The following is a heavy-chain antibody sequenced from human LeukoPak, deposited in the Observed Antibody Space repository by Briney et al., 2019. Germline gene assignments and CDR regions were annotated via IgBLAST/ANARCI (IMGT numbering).Heavy chain of an antibody. J-gene: IGHJ4*02. CDR2: INHSGST. Sequence: SETLSLTCAVYGGSFSGYYWGWIRQPPGKGLEWIGEINHSGSTNYNPSLKSRVTISVDTSKNQFSLKLSSVTAADTAVYYCARLNMVRGVIKVFGYWGQGTLVTVSS. CDR1: GGSFSGYY. V-gene: IGHV4-34*01. D-gene: IGHD3-10*01. CDR3: ARLNMVRGVIKVFGY.